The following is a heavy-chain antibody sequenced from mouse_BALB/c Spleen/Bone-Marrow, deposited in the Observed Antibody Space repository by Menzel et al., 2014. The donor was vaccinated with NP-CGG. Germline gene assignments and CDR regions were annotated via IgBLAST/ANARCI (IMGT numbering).Heavy chain of an antibody. V-gene: IGHV1S130*01. CDR2: IHPNSGNT. Sequence: LVESGSVLVKPGASVKLSCKASGYTFTSSWMHWAKQRPGQGLEWIGEIHPNSGNTNYNEKFKGKATLTVDTSSSTAYVDLSSLTSEDSAVYYCAREKIYGNYLWYFDIWGAGTTGTVSS. CDR3: AREKIYGNYLWYFDI. D-gene: IGHD2-1*01. CDR1: GYTFTSSW. J-gene: IGHJ1*01.